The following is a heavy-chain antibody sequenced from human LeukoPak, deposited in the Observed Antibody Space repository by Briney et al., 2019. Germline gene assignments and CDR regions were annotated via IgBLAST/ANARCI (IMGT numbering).Heavy chain of an antibody. J-gene: IGHJ4*02. V-gene: IGHV4-59*08. CDR2: IYYSGST. D-gene: IGHD2-21*02. Sequence: SETLSLTCTVSGGSISSYYWSWIRQPPGKGLEWIGYIYYSGSTNYNPSLKSRVTISVDTSKNQFSLKLSSVTAADTAVYYCARHKSLGGWVTDLALYFDYWGQGTLVTVSS. CDR1: GGSISSYY. CDR3: ARHKSLGGWVTDLALYFDY.